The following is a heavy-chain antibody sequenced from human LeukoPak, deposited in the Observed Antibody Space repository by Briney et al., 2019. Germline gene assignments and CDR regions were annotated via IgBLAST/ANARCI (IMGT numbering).Heavy chain of an antibody. D-gene: IGHD3-22*01. CDR3: ASTVVISDTEYFQH. CDR1: GGSISSYY. V-gene: IGHV4-59*01. J-gene: IGHJ1*01. CDR2: IYYSGST. Sequence: SETLSLTCTVSGGSISSYYWSWIRQPPGKGLEWIGYIYYSGSTNCNPSLKSRVTISVDTSKNQFSLKLSSVTAADTAVYYCASTVVISDTEYFQHWGQGTLVTVSS.